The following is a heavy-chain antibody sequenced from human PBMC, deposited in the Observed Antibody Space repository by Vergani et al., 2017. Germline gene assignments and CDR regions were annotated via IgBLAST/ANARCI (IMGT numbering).Heavy chain of an antibody. CDR3: ARERAAGSANLGY. D-gene: IGHD6-13*01. J-gene: IGHJ4*02. CDR1: GGSISSGSYY. Sequence: QVQLQESGPGLVKPSQTLSLTCTVSGGSISSGSYYWSWIRQPAGKGLEWIGRIYTSGSTNYNPYLKSRVTISVETSKNQFSLKLSSVTAADTAVYYCARERAAGSANLGYWGQGTLVTVSS. V-gene: IGHV4-61*02. CDR2: IYTSGST.